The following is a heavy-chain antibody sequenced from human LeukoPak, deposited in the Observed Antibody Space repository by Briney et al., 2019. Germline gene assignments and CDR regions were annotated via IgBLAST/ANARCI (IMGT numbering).Heavy chain of an antibody. V-gene: IGHV5-51*01. J-gene: IGHJ5*02. CDR3: ARLRGTVVTPGINWFDP. CDR1: GYSFTSDW. CDR2: IYPGDSDT. Sequence: GESLKTSWKGSGYSFTSDWIGWVRQMPGKGLEWMGIIYPGDSDTRYSPSFHGHVTISADKSINTAYLQWSSLEASDTATYYCARLRGTVVTPGINWFDPWGQGTLVTVSS. D-gene: IGHD4-23*01.